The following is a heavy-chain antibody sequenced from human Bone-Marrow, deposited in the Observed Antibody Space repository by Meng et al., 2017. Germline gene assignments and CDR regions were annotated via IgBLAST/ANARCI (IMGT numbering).Heavy chain of an antibody. CDR2: INHSGST. Sequence: QEQLQQGGAGRLKPSETLSLTGVVSGGSFSDYYWSRIRQPPGKGLEWIGEINHSGSTNYNPSLESRATISVDTSQNNLSLKLSSVTAADSAVYYCARGPTTMAHDFDYWGQGTLVTVSS. D-gene: IGHD4-11*01. J-gene: IGHJ4*02. CDR3: ARGPTTMAHDFDY. CDR1: GGSFSDYY. V-gene: IGHV4-34*01.